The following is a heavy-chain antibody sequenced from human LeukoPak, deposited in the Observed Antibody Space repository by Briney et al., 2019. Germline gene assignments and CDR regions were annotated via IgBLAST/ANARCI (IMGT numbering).Heavy chain of an antibody. CDR1: GGSISSYY. D-gene: IGHD3-22*01. V-gene: IGHV4-4*07. CDR2: IYTSGST. CDR3: AKEIGDYYGSSGYRTYYFDC. J-gene: IGHJ4*02. Sequence: SETLSLTCTVSGGSISSYYWSWIRQPAGKGLEWIGRIYTSGSTNYNPSLKSRVTMSVDTSKNQIFLKLSSVTAADTAVYYCAKEIGDYYGSSGYRTYYFDCWGQGTLVTVSS.